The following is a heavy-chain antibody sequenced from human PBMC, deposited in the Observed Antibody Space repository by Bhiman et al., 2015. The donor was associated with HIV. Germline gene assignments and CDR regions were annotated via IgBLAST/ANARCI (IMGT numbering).Heavy chain of an antibody. CDR1: GFTFSTYW. V-gene: IGHV3-7*05. D-gene: IGHD3-10*01. Sequence: EVQLVESGGGLVQPGGSLRLSCAASGFTFSTYWMSWVRQAPGKGLEWVANIKQDGSEKYYVDSVKGRFTISRDNAKNSLFLQMNSLRAEDTAVYYCARDKGAVGFGAYGMDVWGQGTTVTVSS. J-gene: IGHJ6*02. CDR3: ARDKGAVGFGAYGMDV. CDR2: IKQDGSEK.